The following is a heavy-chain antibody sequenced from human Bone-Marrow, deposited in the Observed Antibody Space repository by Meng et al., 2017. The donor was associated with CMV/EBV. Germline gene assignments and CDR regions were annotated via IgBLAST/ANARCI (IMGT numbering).Heavy chain of an antibody. D-gene: IGHD2-8*01. CDR2: IHSDGNST. J-gene: IGHJ6*02. CDR3: ARRNNDYYAIDV. Sequence: GGSLRLSCAASGFTFNSHWMHWVRQAPGKGLVWVSRIHSDGNSTSYADTVKGRFTISRDNAKNMMFLQMNSLRPEDTAVYYCARRNNDYYAIDVWGQGPTVTVYS. V-gene: IGHV3-74*01. CDR1: GFTFNSHW.